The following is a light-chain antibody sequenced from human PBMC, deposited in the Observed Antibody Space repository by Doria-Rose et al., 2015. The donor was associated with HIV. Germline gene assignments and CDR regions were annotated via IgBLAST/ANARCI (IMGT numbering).Light chain of an antibody. J-gene: IGKJ1*01. CDR1: QSIGSW. Sequence: DIQMTQSPSTLSASVRDRVTITCRASQSIGSWLAWYQQKPGKASKLLIYKASSLQTGVPSRFSGSGSGTQFTLTISSLQPEDFGSYYCQQYNTSSWTFGQGTKV. CDR3: QQYNTSSWT. CDR2: KAS. V-gene: IGKV1-5*03.